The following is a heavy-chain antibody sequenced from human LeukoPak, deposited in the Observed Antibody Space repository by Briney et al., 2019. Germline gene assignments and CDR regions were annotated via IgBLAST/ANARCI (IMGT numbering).Heavy chain of an antibody. V-gene: IGHV3-33*01. CDR2: IWHVGSNK. Sequence: PGGSLRLSCAASGFTFSSYAMHWVRQASGKGLEWVAVIWHVGSNKYYAASVKGRFTVSRDNSKNTLYLQINSLRAEDTAVYYCARERVTGTSYYYYYGMDVWGQGTTVTVSS. CDR1: GFTFSSYA. CDR3: ARERVTGTSYYYYYGMDV. D-gene: IGHD6-19*01. J-gene: IGHJ6*02.